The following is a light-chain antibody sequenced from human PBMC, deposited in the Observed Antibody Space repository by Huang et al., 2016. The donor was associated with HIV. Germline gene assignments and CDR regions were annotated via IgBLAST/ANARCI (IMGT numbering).Light chain of an antibody. CDR2: EAS. CDR3: QQRSNWRGIT. CDR1: QRVSSY. Sequence: EIVLTQSPATLSLSPGERATLSCRASQRVSSYVAWYQQKPGPAPRRLIYEASNRATGIPARFSGSGSGTDFTLTISSLEPEDFAVYYCQQRSNWRGITFGPGTKVDIK. V-gene: IGKV3-11*01. J-gene: IGKJ3*01.